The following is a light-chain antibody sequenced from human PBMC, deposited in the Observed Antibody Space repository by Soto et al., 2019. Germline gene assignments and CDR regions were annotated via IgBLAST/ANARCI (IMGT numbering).Light chain of an antibody. CDR2: DVT. CDR1: SSDFGDYNY. J-gene: IGLJ1*01. CDR3: SSHTSSNTLV. V-gene: IGLV2-14*01. Sequence: QSVLTQPASVSGSPGQSITISCTGTSSDFGDYNYVSWYQQHPGEAPKLMIYDVTNRPSGVSSRFSGSKSGNTASLTISGIQAEDEADYYCSSHTSSNTLVFGIGTKVTVL.